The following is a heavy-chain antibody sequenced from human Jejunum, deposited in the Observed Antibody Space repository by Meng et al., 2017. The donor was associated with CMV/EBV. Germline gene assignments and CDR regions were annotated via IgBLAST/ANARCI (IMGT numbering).Heavy chain of an antibody. CDR3: GDPPAGY. CDR2: TFHSGAT. J-gene: IGHJ4*02. CDR1: GGSPLGTNW. V-gene: IGHV4-4*01. Sequence: LSLTCLASGGSPLGTNWWSGLRKPPGGGLEWFGETFHSGATNYTPSLKSRVTISIDNSKNQFSLKLTSVTAADTAVYFCGDPPAGYWGQGVLVTVSS.